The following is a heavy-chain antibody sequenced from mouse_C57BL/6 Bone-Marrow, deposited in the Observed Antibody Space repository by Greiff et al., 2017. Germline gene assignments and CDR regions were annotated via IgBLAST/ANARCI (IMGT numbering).Heavy chain of an antibody. CDR2: IHPNSGST. D-gene: IGHD3-2*02. Sequence: VQLQQPGAELVKPGASVKLSCKASGYTFTSYWMHWVKQRPGQGLEWIGMIHPNSGSTNYNEKFKSKATLTVDKSSSTAYLQLSSLTSEVSAVYYGARSGFSSSAYWGRGTLVTVSA. CDR3: ARSGFSSSAY. V-gene: IGHV1-64*01. J-gene: IGHJ3*01. CDR1: GYTFTSYW.